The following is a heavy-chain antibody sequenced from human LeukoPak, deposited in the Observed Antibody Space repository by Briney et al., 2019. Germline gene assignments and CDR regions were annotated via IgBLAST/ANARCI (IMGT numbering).Heavy chain of an antibody. V-gene: IGHV3-23*01. J-gene: IGHJ4*02. CDR2: ISGSAITT. Sequence: GGSLRLSCAASGFSFDYYAMSWVRQPPGQGLEWVSTISGSAITTFYADAVRGRFTISRDNSQNTLFLQMSSLRADDTAVYHCARTTRILGASLVDYWGQGIQVTVSS. CDR1: GFSFDYYA. CDR3: ARTTRILGASLVDY. D-gene: IGHD1-26*01.